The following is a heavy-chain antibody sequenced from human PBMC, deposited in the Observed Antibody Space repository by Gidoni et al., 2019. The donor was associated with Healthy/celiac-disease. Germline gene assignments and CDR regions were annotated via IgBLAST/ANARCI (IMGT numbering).Heavy chain of an antibody. V-gene: IGHV1-69*06. D-gene: IGHD6-19*01. CDR3: ARASGWYIPENDFDY. CDR2: TIPIFGTA. CDR1: GGPFSSYA. J-gene: IGHJ4*02. Sequence: QVQLVQSWAAVTKPGSPVKVSCKASGGPFSSYAISWVRQAPGQGLVWMGGTIPIFGTANYAQKFQGRVTIAADKSTSTAYMELSSLRSEDTAVYYCARASGWYIPENDFDYWGQGTLVTVSS.